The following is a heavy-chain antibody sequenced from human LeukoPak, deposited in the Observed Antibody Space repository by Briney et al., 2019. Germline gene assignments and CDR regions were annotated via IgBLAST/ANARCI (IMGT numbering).Heavy chain of an antibody. CDR3: AKSGYNRFDY. CDR2: ISGTGGST. J-gene: IGHJ4*02. D-gene: IGHD5-24*01. Sequence: GGSLRLSCAASGFTFSTYAMTWVRQAPGKGLEWVSLISGTGGSTYYADSVKGRFTISRDNSKNTLYLQMNSLRADDTAVYYCAKSGYNRFDYWGQGTLVTVSS. CDR1: GFTFSTYA. V-gene: IGHV3-23*01.